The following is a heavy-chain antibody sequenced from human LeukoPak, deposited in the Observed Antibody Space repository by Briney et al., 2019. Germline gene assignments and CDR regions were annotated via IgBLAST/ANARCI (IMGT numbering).Heavy chain of an antibody. CDR2: ISGSGAST. V-gene: IGHV3-23*01. CDR1: GFTLSTNA. J-gene: IGHJ6*02. Sequence: GGSLRLSCLTSGFTLSTNAMSWVRQAPGKGLEWISGISGSGASTYYADSVKGRFTISRDDSRNTLYLQMNSLRGDDTAVYYCAKDLKYYYDSSGYRVAYYYYGMDVWGQGTTVTVSS. D-gene: IGHD3-22*01. CDR3: AKDLKYYYDSSGYRVAYYYYGMDV.